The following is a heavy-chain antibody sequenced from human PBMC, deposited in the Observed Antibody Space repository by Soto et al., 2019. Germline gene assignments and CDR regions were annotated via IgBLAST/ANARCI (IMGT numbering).Heavy chain of an antibody. CDR1: GYTFIRYG. V-gene: IGHV1-18*01. D-gene: IGHD3-16*01. CDR3: ARGGYYDNSWGKLSHYGLDV. Sequence: QVQLAQSADEVKKPGASVRVSCKAAGYTFIRYGIAWVRQAPGQGLEWMGWISPYNDYTVYAQKFQGGVSMTADTSTRTGYMNLRGLKSDDTAVYYCARGGYYDNSWGKLSHYGLDVWGQGTSVSVSS. J-gene: IGHJ6*02. CDR2: ISPYNDYT.